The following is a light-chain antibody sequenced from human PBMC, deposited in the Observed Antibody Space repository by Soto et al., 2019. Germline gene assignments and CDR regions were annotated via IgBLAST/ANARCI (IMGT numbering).Light chain of an antibody. CDR2: DDT. J-gene: IGLJ1*01. V-gene: IGLV3-21*02. CDR3: QVSDSSTAHYV. Sequence: SYELTQSPSVSVAPGQTARITCGANNMGSKSVHWYQQRPGQAPVLVVHDDTDRPSGIPERFSGSNSGNTATLTISAVEPGDEAEYYCQVSDSSTAHYVFGIGAKVTVL. CDR1: NMGSKS.